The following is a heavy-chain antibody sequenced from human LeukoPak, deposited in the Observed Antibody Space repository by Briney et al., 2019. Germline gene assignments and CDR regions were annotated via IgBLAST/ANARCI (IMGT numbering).Heavy chain of an antibody. CDR3: ARGKSKRLDV. V-gene: IGHV6-1*01. J-gene: IGHJ6*02. D-gene: IGHD5/OR15-5a*01. Sequence: SQTLSLTCAISGDSVSSNSGTWNWIRQSPLRGLEWLGRTYYGSKWYSDYAVSVKSRITINPDTSKNLFSLQLNSVTPEDTAVYYCARGKSKRLDVWGQGTTVTVSS. CDR2: TYYGSKWYS. CDR1: GDSVSSNSGT.